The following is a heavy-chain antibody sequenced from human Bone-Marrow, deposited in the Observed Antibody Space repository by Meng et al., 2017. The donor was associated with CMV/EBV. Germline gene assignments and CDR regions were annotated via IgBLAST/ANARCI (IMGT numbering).Heavy chain of an antibody. Sequence: SLKISCAASGFTFDDYAMHWVRQAPGKGLEWVSGISWNSGSVGYADSVKGRFTISRDNAKSTLYLQMNSLRADDTAVYYCARNHRSGYYARTPDAFDYWGQGTLVTVSS. J-gene: IGHJ4*02. V-gene: IGHV3-9*01. CDR3: ARNHRSGYYARTPDAFDY. CDR1: GFTFDDYA. CDR2: ISWNSGSV. D-gene: IGHD5-12*01.